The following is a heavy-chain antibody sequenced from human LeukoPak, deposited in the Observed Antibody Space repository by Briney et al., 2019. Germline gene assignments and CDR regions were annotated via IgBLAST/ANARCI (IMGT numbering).Heavy chain of an antibody. V-gene: IGHV4-34*01. Sequence: PSETLSLTCAVYGGSFSGYYCSWIRQPPGKGLEWIGEINHSGSTNYNPSLKSRVTISVDTSKNQFSLKLSSVTAADTAVYYCARKRGYSGYDTKNWFDPWGQGTLVTVSS. CDR2: INHSGST. D-gene: IGHD5-12*01. CDR3: ARKRGYSGYDTKNWFDP. CDR1: GGSFSGYY. J-gene: IGHJ5*02.